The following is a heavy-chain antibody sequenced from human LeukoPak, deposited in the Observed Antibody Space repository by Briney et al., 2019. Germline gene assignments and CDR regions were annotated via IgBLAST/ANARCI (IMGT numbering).Heavy chain of an antibody. J-gene: IGHJ4*02. CDR2: IIPVFGTT. D-gene: IGHD1-26*01. CDR3: ARGVRNSGSYYVDY. CDR1: GGTFTNYA. V-gene: IGHV1-69*13. Sequence: SETVSCKASGGTFTNYAFTWLRQAPGQGLEWMGGIIPVFGTTNYAQKYQGRVTITADESTTTAYMELRSLRSEDTAVYYCARGVRNSGSYYVDYWGQGTPVTVSS.